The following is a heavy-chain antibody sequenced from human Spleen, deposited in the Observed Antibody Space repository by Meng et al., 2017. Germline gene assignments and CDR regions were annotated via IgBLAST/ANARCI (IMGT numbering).Heavy chain of an antibody. CDR2: ISSSGSTI. CDR1: GFTFSSYE. CDR3: ARDPGRYYYNSSGYPYFDY. Sequence: GESLKISCAASGFTFSSYEMNWVRQAPGKGLEWVSYISSSGSTIYYADSVKGRFTISRDNAKNSLYLQMNSLRAEDTAVYYCARDPGRYYYNSSGYPYFDYWGQGTLVTVSS. V-gene: IGHV3-48*03. D-gene: IGHD3-22*01. J-gene: IGHJ4*02.